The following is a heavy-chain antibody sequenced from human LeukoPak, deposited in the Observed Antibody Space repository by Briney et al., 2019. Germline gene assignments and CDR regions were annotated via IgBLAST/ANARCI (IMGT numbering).Heavy chain of an antibody. CDR3: ARSSYSSSSSA. CDR2: ISSSSSTI. J-gene: IGHJ3*01. Sequence: VSCISSSSSTIYYADSVKGRFTISRDKAKNSLYLQMTALRAEDTAVYYCARSSYSSSSSAWGQGTMVTVSS. V-gene: IGHV3-48*01. D-gene: IGHD6-6*01.